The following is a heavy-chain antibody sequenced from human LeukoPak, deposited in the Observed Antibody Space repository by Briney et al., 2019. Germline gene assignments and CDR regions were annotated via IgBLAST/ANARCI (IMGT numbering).Heavy chain of an antibody. V-gene: IGHV3-9*01. CDR2: ISWNSGSI. D-gene: IGHD6-19*01. CDR1: GFTFDDYA. J-gene: IGHJ4*02. CDR3: AKEIAVAGQGVFDH. Sequence: GRSLRLSCAASGFTFDDYAMHWVRQAPGKGLEWVSGISWNSGSIGYADSVKGRFTISRDNAKNSLYLQMNSLRAEDTAVYYCAKEIAVAGQGVFDHWGQGTLVTVFS.